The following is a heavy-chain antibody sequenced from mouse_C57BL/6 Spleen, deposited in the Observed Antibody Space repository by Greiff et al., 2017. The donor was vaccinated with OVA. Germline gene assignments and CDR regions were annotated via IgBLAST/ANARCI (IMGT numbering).Heavy chain of an antibody. Sequence: EVKLVESGGGLVQPGGSMKLSCVASGFTFSNYWMNWVRQSPEKGLEWVAQIRLKSDNYATHYAESVKGRFTISRDDSKSSVYLQMNNLRAEDTGIYYCTAHFYYDYDWFAYWGQGTLVTVSA. V-gene: IGHV6-3*01. D-gene: IGHD2-4*01. CDR1: GFTFSNYW. CDR2: IRLKSDNYAT. CDR3: TAHFYYDYDWFAY. J-gene: IGHJ3*01.